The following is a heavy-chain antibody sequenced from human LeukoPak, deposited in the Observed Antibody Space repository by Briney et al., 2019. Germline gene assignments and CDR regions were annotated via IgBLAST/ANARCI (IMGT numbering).Heavy chain of an antibody. V-gene: IGHV1-2*02. CDR3: ARDTDSSGWYEHVDY. Sequence: ASVKVSCKASGYTFTGYYMHWVRQAPGQGLEWMGWINPNSGGTKYAQTFKGRVTMTRDTSISTAYMELSSLRSDDTAVYYCARDTDSSGWYEHVDYWGQGTLVTVSS. D-gene: IGHD6-19*01. J-gene: IGHJ4*02. CDR2: INPNSGGT. CDR1: GYTFTGYY.